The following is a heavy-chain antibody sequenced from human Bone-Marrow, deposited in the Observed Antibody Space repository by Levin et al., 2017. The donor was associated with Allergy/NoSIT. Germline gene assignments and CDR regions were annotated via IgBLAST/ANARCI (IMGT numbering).Heavy chain of an antibody. CDR3: ARAHPRGDGSIGAWFDP. CDR2: ISSSSSYI. J-gene: IGHJ5*02. V-gene: IGHV3-21*01. D-gene: IGHD5-24*01. CDR1: GFTFSSYS. Sequence: PGGSLRLSCAASGFTFSSYSMNWVRQAPGKGLEWVSSISSSSSYIYYADSVKGRFTISRDNAKNSLYLQMNSLRAEDTAVYYCARAHPRGDGSIGAWFDPWGQGTLVTVSS.